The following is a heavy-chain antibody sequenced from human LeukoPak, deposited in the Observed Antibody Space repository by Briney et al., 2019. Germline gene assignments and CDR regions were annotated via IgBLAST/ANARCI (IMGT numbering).Heavy chain of an antibody. CDR2: IYSGGST. Sequence: GGSLRLSCAASGFTVSSNYMSWVRQAPGKGLEWVSVIYSGGSTYYADSVKGRFTISRDNSKNTLYLQMNSLRAEDTAVYYCARVDRYSGYDCFDYWGQGTLVTVSS. CDR1: GFTVSSNY. V-gene: IGHV3-53*01. D-gene: IGHD5-12*01. CDR3: ARVDRYSGYDCFDY. J-gene: IGHJ4*02.